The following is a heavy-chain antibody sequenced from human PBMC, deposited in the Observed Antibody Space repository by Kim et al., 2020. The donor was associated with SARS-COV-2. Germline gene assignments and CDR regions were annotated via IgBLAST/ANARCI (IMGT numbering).Heavy chain of an antibody. V-gene: IGHV3-23*01. D-gene: IGHD6-19*01. CDR2: ISGSGGST. CDR3: AKDLKYSSGWLRSYYGMDV. J-gene: IGHJ6*02. Sequence: GGSLRLSCAASGFTFSSYAMSWVRQAPGKGLEWVSAISGSGGSTYYADSVKGRFTISRDNSKNTLYLQMNSLRAEDPAVYYCAKDLKYSSGWLRSYYGMDVWGQGTTVTVSS. CDR1: GFTFSSYA.